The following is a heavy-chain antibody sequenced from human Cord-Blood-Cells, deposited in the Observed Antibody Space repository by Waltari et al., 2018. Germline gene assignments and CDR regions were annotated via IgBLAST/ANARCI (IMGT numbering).Heavy chain of an antibody. CDR1: GYSFTSYW. CDR2: IIPGASET. Sequence: EVQLVQSGAEVKKPGESLTISCKGSGYSFTSYWIGWGRQMPGKGLEWMGIIIPGASETRYSPSFQGQVTISADKSVSTAYLQWSSLKASDTAMYYCARRGYSGYDYPDYWGQGTLVTVSS. J-gene: IGHJ4*02. D-gene: IGHD5-12*01. V-gene: IGHV5-51*01. CDR3: ARRGYSGYDYPDY.